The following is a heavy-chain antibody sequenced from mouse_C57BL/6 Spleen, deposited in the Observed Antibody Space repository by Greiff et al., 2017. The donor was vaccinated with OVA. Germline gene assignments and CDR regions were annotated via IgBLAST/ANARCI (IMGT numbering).Heavy chain of an antibody. V-gene: IGHV1-53*01. CDR3: ARRVTTLYYYARDY. CDR1: GYTFTSYW. Sequence: QVKLQQSGTELVKPGASVKLSCKASGYTFTSYWMPWVKQRPGQGLEWIGNINTSNGGTNYNEKFQSKDTLTVDKSSSTAYMQISSLTSEDSAVYYCARRVTTLYYYARDYWGQGTSVTVSS. D-gene: IGHD2-2*01. CDR2: INTSNGGT. J-gene: IGHJ4*01.